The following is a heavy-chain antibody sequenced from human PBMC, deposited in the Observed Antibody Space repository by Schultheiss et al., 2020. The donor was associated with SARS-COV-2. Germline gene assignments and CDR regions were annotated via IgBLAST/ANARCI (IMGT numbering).Heavy chain of an antibody. J-gene: IGHJ3*02. D-gene: IGHD3-10*01. Sequence: GESLKISCKASGYTFTSYGISWVRQAPGQGLEWMGWISAYNGNTNYAQKLQGRVTMTTDTSTSTAYMELRSLRSDDTAVYYCARTARGRFGELFGAFDIWGQGTMVTVSS. CDR2: ISAYNGNT. V-gene: IGHV1-18*04. CDR3: ARTARGRFGELFGAFDI. CDR1: GYTFTSYG.